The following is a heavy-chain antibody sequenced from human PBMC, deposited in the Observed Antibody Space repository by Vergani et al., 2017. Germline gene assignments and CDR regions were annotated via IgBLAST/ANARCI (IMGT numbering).Heavy chain of an antibody. CDR1: GYTFTSYY. V-gene: IGHV1-46*01. CDR3: AGRLNSGSLLHPLDV. Sequence: QVQLVQSGAEVKKPGASVKVSCKASGYTFTSYYMHWVRQAPGQGIGWMGIINPSGGSTGYAHKFTGRVTMTRDTSTSTVYMGLSSLGSEDTAVYCCAGRLNSGSLLHPLDVWGQGTTVTVSS. CDR2: INPSGGST. D-gene: IGHD1-26*01. J-gene: IGHJ6*02.